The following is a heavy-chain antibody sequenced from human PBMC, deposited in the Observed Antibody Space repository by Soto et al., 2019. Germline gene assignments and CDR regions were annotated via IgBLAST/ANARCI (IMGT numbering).Heavy chain of an antibody. Sequence: QVQLQESGPGLVKPSQTLSLTCTVSGGSISSGGYYWSWIRQHPGKGLEWIGYIYYSGSTYYNPSLKSRLTISVDTSKNQFSLKLSSVTAADTAVYYCARDLEYCSSTSCYGELAFDIWGQGTMVTVSS. V-gene: IGHV4-31*03. D-gene: IGHD2-2*01. CDR1: GGSISSGGYY. J-gene: IGHJ3*02. CDR3: ARDLEYCSSTSCYGELAFDI. CDR2: IYYSGST.